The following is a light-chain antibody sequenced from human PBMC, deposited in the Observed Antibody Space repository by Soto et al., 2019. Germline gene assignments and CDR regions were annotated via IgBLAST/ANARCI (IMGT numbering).Light chain of an antibody. CDR2: GAS. J-gene: IGKJ1*01. V-gene: IGKV1-39*01. CDR1: QSLNTY. CDR3: QQTYNTPGT. Sequence: DIQMTQSPSSLSASVGDSVTITCRASQSLNTYLNWYQHKPGKAPPLLIYGASSLHSGVPARFSGAGGGTYFTLTINSLQPEDSATYYCQQTYNTPGTFGRGTKVEI.